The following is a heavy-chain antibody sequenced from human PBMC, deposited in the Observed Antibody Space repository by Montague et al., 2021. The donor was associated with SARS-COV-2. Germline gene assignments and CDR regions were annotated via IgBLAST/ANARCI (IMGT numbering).Heavy chain of an antibody. J-gene: IGHJ1*01. CDR1: GDSINSGSYY. D-gene: IGHD3-9*01. Sequence: TLSLPCTVSGDSINSGSYYWSWIRQPAGKGLEWIGRIYTSGRTNYNPSLRSRINMSLDTSKSRFSLNLTSVTAADTAVYYCAGPDWLKHWGQGALVTVSS. CDR2: IYTSGRT. V-gene: IGHV4-61*02. CDR3: AGPDWLKH.